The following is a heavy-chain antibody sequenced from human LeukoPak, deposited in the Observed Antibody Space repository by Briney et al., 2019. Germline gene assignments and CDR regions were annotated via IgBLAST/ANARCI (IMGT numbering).Heavy chain of an antibody. J-gene: IGHJ4*02. Sequence: PGGSLRLSCAASGFTFSSYGMTWVRQAPGKGLEWVSGIGTSGGSTYYADSVKGRFTISRDNSKNTLYPQMNSLTAEDTAVYYCAKTTANLDYWGQGTLVTVSS. CDR1: GFTFSSYG. CDR3: AKTTANLDY. CDR2: IGTSGGST. V-gene: IGHV3-23*01. D-gene: IGHD4-17*01.